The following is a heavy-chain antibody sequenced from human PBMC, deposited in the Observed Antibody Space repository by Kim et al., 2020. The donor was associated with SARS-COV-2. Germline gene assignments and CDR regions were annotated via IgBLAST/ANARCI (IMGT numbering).Heavy chain of an antibody. CDR1: GYTFTGYY. J-gene: IGHJ4*02. D-gene: IGHD3-3*01. CDR2: INPNSGGT. CDR3: ARDRSGAYDFWSGYSDY. Sequence: ASVKVSCKASGYTFTGYYMHWVRQAPGQGLEWMGRINPNSGGTNYAQKFQGRVTMTRDTSISTAYMELSRLRSDDTAVYYCARDRSGAYDFWSGYSDYWGQGTLVTVSS. V-gene: IGHV1-2*06.